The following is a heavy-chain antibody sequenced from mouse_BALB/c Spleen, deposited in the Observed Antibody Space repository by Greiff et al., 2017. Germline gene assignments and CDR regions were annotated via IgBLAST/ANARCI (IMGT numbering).Heavy chain of an antibody. CDR3: ARDYDGAY. J-gene: IGHJ3*01. D-gene: IGHD2-12*01. Sequence: EVKLVESGGGLVQPGGSLRLSCATSGFTFTDYYMSWVRQPPGKALEWLGFIRNKANGYTTEYSASVKGRFTISRDNSQSILYLQMNTLRAEDSATYYCARDYDGAYWGQGTLVTVSA. CDR1: GFTFTDYY. V-gene: IGHV7-3*02. CDR2: IRNKANGYTT.